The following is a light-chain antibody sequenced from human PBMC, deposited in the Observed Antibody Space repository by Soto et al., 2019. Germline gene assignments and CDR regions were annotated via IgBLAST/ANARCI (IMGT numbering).Light chain of an antibody. CDR2: AAS. J-gene: IGKJ2*01. CDR3: QQLNINLL. V-gene: IGKV1-9*01. CDR1: QDIASY. Sequence: IQFKQTSSSLSASIGDRVTITCRSSQDIASYLAWYQQKPGNAPKLLIYAASTLHSGVPSRFSGSGSGTDFTLTISSLQPEDFVTYYCQQLNINLLFGQGTKVDIK.